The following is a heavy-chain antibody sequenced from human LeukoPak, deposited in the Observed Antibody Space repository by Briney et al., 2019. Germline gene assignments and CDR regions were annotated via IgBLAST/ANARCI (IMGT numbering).Heavy chain of an antibody. J-gene: IGHJ5*02. CDR2: ITGGANSV. CDR1: GFTFSAFA. V-gene: IGHV3-23*01. Sequence: GGSLRLSCAASGFTFSAFAMTWVRQAPGKAPEWVSSITGGANSVFYADSVKGRFTFSRDNSRNTLYLQMNSLRAEDTAAYYCAKGAAAGKVDWFDPWGQGTLVTVSS. D-gene: IGHD6-13*01. CDR3: AKGAAAGKVDWFDP.